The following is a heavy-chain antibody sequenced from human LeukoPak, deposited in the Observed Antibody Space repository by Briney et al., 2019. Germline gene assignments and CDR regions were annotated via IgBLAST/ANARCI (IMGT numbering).Heavy chain of an antibody. D-gene: IGHD3-10*01. Sequence: VASVKVSCKASGYTFTGYYMHWVRQAPGQGLEWMGWINPNSGGTNYAQKFQGRVTMTRDTSISTAYMELSRLRSDDTAVYYCARDRYYYGSGSPADYYYYMDVWGKGTTVTVSS. CDR2: INPNSGGT. V-gene: IGHV1-2*02. CDR3: ARDRYYYGSGSPADYYYYMDV. CDR1: GYTFTGYY. J-gene: IGHJ6*03.